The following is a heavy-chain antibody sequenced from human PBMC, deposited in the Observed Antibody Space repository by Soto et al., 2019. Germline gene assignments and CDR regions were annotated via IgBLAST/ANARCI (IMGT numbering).Heavy chain of an antibody. CDR2: IWYDGSVK. CDR3: ARADCGGQCPCDY. D-gene: IGHD2-21*01. Sequence: LSFAASGFTFGTYGIHWFRQAPGKGLEWVAGIWYDGSVKTYADSVKGRFSISRDNSQNTVYLQMNTLRAGDTAVYYCARADCGGQCPCDYWGQGTLVTVSS. V-gene: IGHV3-33*08. J-gene: IGHJ4*02. CDR1: GFTFGTYG.